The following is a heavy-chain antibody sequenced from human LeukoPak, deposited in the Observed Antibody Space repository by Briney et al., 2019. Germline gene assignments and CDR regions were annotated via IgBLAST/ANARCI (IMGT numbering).Heavy chain of an antibody. CDR1: GFTFSSYA. CDR3: AKSKKTGITMVRGKTTYYFDY. D-gene: IGHD3-10*01. Sequence: GGSLRLSCAASGFTFSSYAMSWVRQAPGKGLEWVSAISGSGGSTYYADSVKGRFTISRDNSKNTLYLRMNSLRAEDTAVYYCAKSKKTGITMVRGKTTYYFDYWGQGTLVTVSS. CDR2: ISGSGGST. V-gene: IGHV3-23*01. J-gene: IGHJ4*02.